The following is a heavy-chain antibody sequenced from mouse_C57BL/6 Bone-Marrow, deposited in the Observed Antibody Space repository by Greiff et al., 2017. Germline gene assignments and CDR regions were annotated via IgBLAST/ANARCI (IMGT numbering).Heavy chain of an antibody. CDR1: GYTFTDYE. J-gene: IGHJ1*03. Sequence: QVQLQQSGAELVRPGASVTLSCKASGYTFTDYEMHWVKQTPVHGLEWIGAIDPETGGTAYNQKFKGKAILTADKSSSTAYMELRSLTSEDSAVYYCTRGHSYGSSHWYFDVWGTGTTVTVSS. V-gene: IGHV1-15*01. D-gene: IGHD1-1*01. CDR3: TRGHSYGSSHWYFDV. CDR2: IDPETGGT.